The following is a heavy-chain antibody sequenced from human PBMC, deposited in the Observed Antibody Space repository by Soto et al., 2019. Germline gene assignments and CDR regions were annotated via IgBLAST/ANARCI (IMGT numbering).Heavy chain of an antibody. V-gene: IGHV4-61*01. D-gene: IGHD3-3*01. J-gene: IGHJ5*02. Sequence: QVQLQESGPGLVKPSETLSLTCAVSGDSVSSGSYYWTWIRQPPGKGLEWIGYIYYSGSTNYNPSRKSRVTISVDTSKNQFSLKLNSVTAADTAVYYCARERPSGIGIFGVPTWFDPWGQGTLVTVSS. CDR2: IYYSGST. CDR1: GDSVSSGSYY. CDR3: ARERPSGIGIFGVPTWFDP.